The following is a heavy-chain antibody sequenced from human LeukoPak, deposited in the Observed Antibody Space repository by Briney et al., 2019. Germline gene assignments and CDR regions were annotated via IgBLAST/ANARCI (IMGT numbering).Heavy chain of an antibody. V-gene: IGHV1-69*01. Sequence: GSSVKVSCKASGGTFSSYAISWVRQAPGQGLEWMGGIIPIFGTANYAQKFQGRDTITADESTSTAYMELSSLRSEDTAVYYCARTSYGSGSFENWFDPWGQGTLVTVSS. CDR3: ARTSYGSGSFENWFDP. D-gene: IGHD3-10*01. CDR1: GGTFSSYA. CDR2: IIPIFGTA. J-gene: IGHJ5*02.